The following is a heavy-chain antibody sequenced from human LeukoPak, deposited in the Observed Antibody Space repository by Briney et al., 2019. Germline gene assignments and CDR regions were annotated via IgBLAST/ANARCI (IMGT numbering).Heavy chain of an antibody. Sequence: GGSLRLSCAASGFTFSSYAMSWVRQAPGKGLAWVSTVSASGDSTSYADSVKGRFTISRDNSKNALYLQVNSLRADDAALYYCAKSHYYGSGSIDYWGQGTLVTVSS. J-gene: IGHJ4*02. CDR2: VSASGDST. V-gene: IGHV3-23*01. D-gene: IGHD3-10*01. CDR1: GFTFSSYA. CDR3: AKSHYYGSGSIDY.